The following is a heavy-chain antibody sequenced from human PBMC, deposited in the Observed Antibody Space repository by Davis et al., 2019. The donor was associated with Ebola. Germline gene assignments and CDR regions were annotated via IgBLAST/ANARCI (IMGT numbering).Heavy chain of an antibody. CDR1: GGSISSYY. Sequence: PGGSLRLSCTVSGGSISSYYWSWIRQPPGKGLEWIGYIYYSGSTNYNPSLKSRVTISVDTSKNQFSLKLSSVTAADTAVYYCARGGQLFYYWGQGTLVTVSS. CDR2: IYYSGST. D-gene: IGHD6-13*01. J-gene: IGHJ4*02. V-gene: IGHV4-59*01. CDR3: ARGGQLFYY.